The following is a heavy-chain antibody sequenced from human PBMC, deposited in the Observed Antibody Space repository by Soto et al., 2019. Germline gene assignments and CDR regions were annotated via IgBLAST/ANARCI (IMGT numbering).Heavy chain of an antibody. J-gene: IGHJ6*02. V-gene: IGHV4-61*01. D-gene: IGHD2-2*01. CDR1: GCSVSSGSYY. CDR3: ARHVPYCSDTSHCAYGMDV. Sequence: SETLSLTCTVSGCSVSSGSYYWTWIRQPPGKGLEWIANIYYRGSTNYNPSLKSRVTISLDTSKNQFSLKLSSVTAADTAVYYCARHVPYCSDTSHCAYGMDVWGQGTTVTVSS. CDR2: IYYRGST.